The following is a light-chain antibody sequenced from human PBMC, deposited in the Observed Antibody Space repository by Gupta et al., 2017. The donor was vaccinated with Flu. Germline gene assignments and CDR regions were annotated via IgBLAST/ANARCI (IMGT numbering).Light chain of an antibody. CDR3: QQYGGSPRT. V-gene: IGKV3-20*01. J-gene: IGKJ1*01. Sequence: VLPQSPRTLPLSPGARAPLSCRASQTLISSFLRWYQLKPGQAPKFLIYGTSNRSAGTPDRFSGSGCGTDFTLTSSRLEPDDFAEYFCQQYGGSPRTFGQGTTVEIK. CDR2: GTS. CDR1: QTLISSF.